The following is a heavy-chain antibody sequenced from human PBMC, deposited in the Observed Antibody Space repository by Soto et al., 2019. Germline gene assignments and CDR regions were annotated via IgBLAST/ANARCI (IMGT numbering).Heavy chain of an antibody. CDR1: GYTFTSYV. Sequence: QVQLVQSGAEVKKPGASVKVSCKASGYTFTSYVISWVRQAPGQGLEWMGWISAYNGNTNYAHKLKGRVTMTTDTSTSTAYMELRSLRSDNTAVYYCVVAAQLYYFDYGCQGTLVTVSS. CDR2: ISAYNGNT. J-gene: IGHJ4*02. CDR3: VVAAQLYYFDY. D-gene: IGHD2-15*01. V-gene: IGHV1-18*01.